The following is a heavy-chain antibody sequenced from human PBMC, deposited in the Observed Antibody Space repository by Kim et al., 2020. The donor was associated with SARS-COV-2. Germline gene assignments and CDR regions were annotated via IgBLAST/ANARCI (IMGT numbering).Heavy chain of an antibody. CDR1: GFTFSSYA. J-gene: IGHJ6*02. D-gene: IGHD2-2*01. CDR2: ISGSGGST. V-gene: IGHV3-23*01. Sequence: GGSLRLSCAASGFTFSSYAMSWVRQAPGKGLEWVSAISGSGGSTDYADSVKGRFTISRDNSKNTLYLQMNSLRAEDTAVYYCAKKVPAARMWGGYGMDVWGQGTTVTVSS. CDR3: AKKVPAARMWGGYGMDV.